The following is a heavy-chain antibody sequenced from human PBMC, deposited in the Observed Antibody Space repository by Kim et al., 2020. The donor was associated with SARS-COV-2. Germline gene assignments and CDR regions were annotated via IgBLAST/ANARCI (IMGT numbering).Heavy chain of an antibody. CDR1: GFTFSRHG. CDR3: ARVGYCTGGRCYSDYYYGMDV. V-gene: IGHV3-33*05. D-gene: IGHD2-15*01. J-gene: IGHJ6*02. Sequence: GGSLRLSCAASGFTFSRHGMHWVRQAPGKGLEWVAVISFDASNEYYADSVKGRFTISRDNSKNTLYLQMNSLRVEDTAVYYCARVGYCTGGRCYSDYYYGMDVWGQGTTVTVSS. CDR2: ISFDASNE.